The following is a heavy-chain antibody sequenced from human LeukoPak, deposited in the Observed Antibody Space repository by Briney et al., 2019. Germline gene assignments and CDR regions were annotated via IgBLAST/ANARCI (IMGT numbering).Heavy chain of an antibody. Sequence: GGSLRLPCAASGFTCDDYAMHWVRQSPGKGLEWVSLISWDGGSTYYADSVKGRFTISRDNSKNSLYLQMNNLRAEDTALYYCAKDYGLRVYYYYMDVWGKGTTVTVSS. D-gene: IGHD3-10*01. CDR1: GFTCDDYA. J-gene: IGHJ6*03. V-gene: IGHV3-43D*03. CDR2: ISWDGGST. CDR3: AKDYGLRVYYYYMDV.